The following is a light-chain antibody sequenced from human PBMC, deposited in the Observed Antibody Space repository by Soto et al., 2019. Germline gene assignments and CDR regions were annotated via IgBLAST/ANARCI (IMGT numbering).Light chain of an antibody. CDR3: QQYHRWPPGVI. CDR1: QSVRNN. Sequence: EIVMTQSPATLSVSPGESATLSCRASQSVRNNLAWYQQELGQAPRLLIYGASTRATGVPARFSGSGSETEFTLTISSLQSEDFAVYYCQQYHRWPPGVIFGGGTKVEI. CDR2: GAS. J-gene: IGKJ4*01. V-gene: IGKV3-15*01.